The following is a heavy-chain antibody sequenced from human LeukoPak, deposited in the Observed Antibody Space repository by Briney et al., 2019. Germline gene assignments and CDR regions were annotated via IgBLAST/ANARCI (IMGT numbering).Heavy chain of an antibody. CDR1: GFSFSNYA. Sequence: GGSLRLSCAASGFSFSNYAMTRVRQAPGKGLEWVSAISGSGGSTYYADSVKGRFTISRDNSKNTLYLQMNSLRAEDTAVYYCAKPRMGDCSSTSCYAKPDAFDIWGQGTMVTVSS. CDR2: ISGSGGST. D-gene: IGHD2-2*01. V-gene: IGHV3-23*01. J-gene: IGHJ3*02. CDR3: AKPRMGDCSSTSCYAKPDAFDI.